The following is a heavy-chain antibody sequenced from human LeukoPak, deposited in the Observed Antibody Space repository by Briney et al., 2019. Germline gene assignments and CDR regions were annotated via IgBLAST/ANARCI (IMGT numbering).Heavy chain of an antibody. J-gene: IGHJ3*01. Sequence: PSETLSLTCTVARVSINVYYWTWIRQPPGKGLEWIGYVSSTGNTNSNPSLRSRVSMSIDASKKQFSLRLNSVTAADTAVYYCARPYYGHSVGDAYDVWGQGTLVTVSS. CDR3: ARPYYGHSVGDAYDV. D-gene: IGHD4-17*01. V-gene: IGHV4-59*01. CDR1: RVSINVYY. CDR2: VSSTGNT.